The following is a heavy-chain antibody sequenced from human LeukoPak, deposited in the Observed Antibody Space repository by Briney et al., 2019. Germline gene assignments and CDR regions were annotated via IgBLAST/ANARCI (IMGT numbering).Heavy chain of an antibody. CDR1: GFTFSDYY. J-gene: IGHJ4*02. Sequence: GGSLRLSCAASGFTFSDYYMSWIRQAPGKGLEWVSYISSSGSTIYYADSVKGRFTISRDNAKNPVYLQMNSLRAEDTAVYYCAREPKQWLTPIDYWGQGTLVTVSS. CDR2: ISSSGSTI. CDR3: AREPKQWLTPIDY. V-gene: IGHV3-11*04. D-gene: IGHD6-19*01.